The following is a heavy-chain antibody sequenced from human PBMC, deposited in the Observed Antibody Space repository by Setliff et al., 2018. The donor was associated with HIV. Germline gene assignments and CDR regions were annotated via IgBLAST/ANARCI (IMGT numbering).Heavy chain of an antibody. D-gene: IGHD2-2*01. J-gene: IGHJ4*02. CDR2: IYWNSGSI. CDR3: VKGDCTSSSCELEF. V-gene: IGHV3-9*01. CDR1: GFNFEDYA. Sequence: PGGSLRLSCVVSGFNFEDYAMHWVRQAPGKGLEWVSGIYWNSGSIGYADSVKGRFTISRDNAKNSVYLEMNSLQTEDTALYYCVKGDCTSSSCELEFWGQGTLVTVSS.